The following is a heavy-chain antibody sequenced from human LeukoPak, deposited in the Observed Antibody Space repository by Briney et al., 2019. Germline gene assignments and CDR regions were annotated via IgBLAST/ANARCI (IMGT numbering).Heavy chain of an antibody. Sequence: PSETLSLTCTVSGGSISSSSYYWGWIRQPPGKGLEWIGNIYYSGSTYYNPSLKSRVTISVDTSKNQFSLKLSSVTAADTAVYYCARHGAGYWGQGTLVTVSS. V-gene: IGHV4-39*01. CDR3: ARHGAGY. J-gene: IGHJ4*02. CDR1: GGSISSSSYY. CDR2: IYYSGST. D-gene: IGHD4/OR15-4a*01.